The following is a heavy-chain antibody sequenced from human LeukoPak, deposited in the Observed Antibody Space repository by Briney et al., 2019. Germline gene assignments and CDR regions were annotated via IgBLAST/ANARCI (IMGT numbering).Heavy chain of an antibody. CDR3: ARYFVGAPRIPNAFDI. CDR1: GDSAGSGPNY. J-gene: IGHJ3*02. D-gene: IGHD1-26*01. CDR2: IYYSGST. V-gene: IGHV4-61*01. Sequence: SQTLSLTCTVSGDSAGSGPNYWSWIRQPPGKGLEWIGYIYYSGSTNYNPSLKSRVTISVDTSKNQFSLKLSSVTAADTAVYYCARYFVGAPRIPNAFDIWGQGTMVTVSS.